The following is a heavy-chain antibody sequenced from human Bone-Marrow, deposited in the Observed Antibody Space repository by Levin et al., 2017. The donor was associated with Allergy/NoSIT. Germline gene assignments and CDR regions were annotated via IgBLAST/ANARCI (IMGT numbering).Heavy chain of an antibody. J-gene: IGHJ6*02. CDR2: IYYSGST. CDR1: GGSISSSSYY. Sequence: SQTLSLTCTVSGGSISSSSYYWGWIRQPPGKGLEWIGSIYYSGSTYYNPSLKSRVTISVDTSKNQFSLKLSSVTAADTAVYYCARSKARIVVVINYYYYGMDVWGQGTTVTVSS. D-gene: IGHD3-22*01. V-gene: IGHV4-39*01. CDR3: ARSKARIVVVINYYYYGMDV.